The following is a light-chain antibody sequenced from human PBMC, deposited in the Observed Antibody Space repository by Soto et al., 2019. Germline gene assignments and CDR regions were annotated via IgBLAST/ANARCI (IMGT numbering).Light chain of an antibody. CDR2: GAS. J-gene: IGKJ1*01. Sequence: EIVLTQSPGTLSLSPGERATLSCRASQSVSSSYLAWYQQKPGQAPRPLIYGASSRAIGIPDRFSGSGSGTDFTLTISRLEPEDFAVYYCQQYGSSPWTFRQGTKVELK. CDR1: QSVSSSY. V-gene: IGKV3-20*01. CDR3: QQYGSSPWT.